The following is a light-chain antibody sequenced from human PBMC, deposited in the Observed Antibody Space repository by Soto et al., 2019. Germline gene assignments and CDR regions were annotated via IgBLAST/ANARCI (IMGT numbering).Light chain of an antibody. V-gene: IGLV2-14*01. CDR2: DVS. J-gene: IGLJ3*02. Sequence: QSALTQPTSVSGSPGQSITISCTGTSSDVGGYNYVSWYQQHPGKAPKLMIYDVSNRPSGVSNRFSGSKSGNTASLTISGLQAEDEADYYCSSYTSSSSRALVFGGGTKLTVL. CDR1: SSDVGGYNY. CDR3: SSYTSSSSRALV.